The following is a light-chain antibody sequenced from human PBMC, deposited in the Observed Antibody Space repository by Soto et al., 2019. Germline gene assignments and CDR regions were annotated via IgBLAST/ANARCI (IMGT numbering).Light chain of an antibody. CDR2: GAS. J-gene: IGKJ1*01. Sequence: EIVMTQSPATLSVSPGERATLSCRASQSVSSNLAWYQQKPGQAPRLLIYGASTRATGIPARFSGSGSETDFTLTISSLQPEDFATYSCQQSYNTTWTFGQGTKVDIK. CDR1: QSVSSN. CDR3: QQSYNTTWT. V-gene: IGKV3-15*01.